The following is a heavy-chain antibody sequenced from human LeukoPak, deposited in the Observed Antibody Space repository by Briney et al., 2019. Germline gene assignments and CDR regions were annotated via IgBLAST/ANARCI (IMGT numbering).Heavy chain of an antibody. D-gene: IGHD3-22*01. CDR2: IYYSGST. V-gene: IGHV4-59*01. Sequence: SETLSLACTVSGGSISSYYWSWIRQPPGKGLEWIGYIYYSGSTNYNPSLKSRVTISVDTSKNQFSLKLSSVTAADTAVYFCARDEGSAYPFDYWGQGTLVTVSS. CDR1: GGSISSYY. J-gene: IGHJ4*02. CDR3: ARDEGSAYPFDY.